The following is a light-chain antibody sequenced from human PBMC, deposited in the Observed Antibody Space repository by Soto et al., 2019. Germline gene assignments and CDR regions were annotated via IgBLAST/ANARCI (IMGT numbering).Light chain of an antibody. CDR3: ASYTTSSTLV. CDR2: AVT. CDR1: SSDIGGYNF. Sequence: QSALTQPASVSGSPGQSITISCTGTSSDIGGYNFVSWYHKHPGKAPKLLIYAVTNRPSGIPDRFSGSKSGNTASLTISGLQAEDGADYYCASYTTSSTLVFGGGTKLTVL. J-gene: IGLJ2*01. V-gene: IGLV2-14*01.